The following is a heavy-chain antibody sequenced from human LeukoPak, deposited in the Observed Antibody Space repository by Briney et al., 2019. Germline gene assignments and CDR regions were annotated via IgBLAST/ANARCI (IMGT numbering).Heavy chain of an antibody. Sequence: HTGGSLRLSCAASGLALSSHWMTWVRQVPGRGPEWVANVNRDGSVTYYLDSVKGRFTISKDNAKNSLYLQMNSLRAEDTALYHRARNNGMDVWGQGTTVIVSS. CDR1: GLALSSHW. J-gene: IGHJ6*02. V-gene: IGHV3-7*03. CDR2: VNRDGSVT. CDR3: ARNNGMDV.